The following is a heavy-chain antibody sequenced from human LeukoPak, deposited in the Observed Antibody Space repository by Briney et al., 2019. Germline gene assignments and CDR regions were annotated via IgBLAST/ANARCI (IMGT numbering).Heavy chain of an antibody. V-gene: IGHV1-18*01. CDR2: ISAYNGNT. J-gene: IGHJ6*02. CDR1: GYTFTCYG. CDR3: ARDRGWLYYYYGMDV. Sequence: ASVKVSCKASGYTFTCYGISWVRQAPGQGLEWMGWISAYNGNTNYAQKLQGRVTMTTDTSTSTAYMELRSLRSDDTAVYYCARDRGWLYYYYGMDVWGQGTTVTVSS. D-gene: IGHD6-19*01.